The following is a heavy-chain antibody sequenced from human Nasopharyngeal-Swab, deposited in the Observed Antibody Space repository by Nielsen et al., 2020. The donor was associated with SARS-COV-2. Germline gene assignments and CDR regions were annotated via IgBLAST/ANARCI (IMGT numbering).Heavy chain of an antibody. J-gene: IGHJ4*02. V-gene: IGHV4-39*07. CDR1: GGSISSSSYY. D-gene: IGHD6-19*01. Sequence: SETLSITCTVSGGSISSSSYYWGWIRQPPGKGLEWIGSIYYSGSTYYNPSLKSRVTISVDTSKNQFSLKLSSVTAADTAVYYCARGYSSGWYPFDYWGQGTLVTVSS. CDR3: ARGYSSGWYPFDY. CDR2: IYYSGST.